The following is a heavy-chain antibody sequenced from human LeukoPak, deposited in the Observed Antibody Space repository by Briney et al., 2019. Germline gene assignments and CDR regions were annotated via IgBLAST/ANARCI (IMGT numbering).Heavy chain of an antibody. Sequence: GESLKISCKGSGSRFTSYWIGWVRPLPGKGLEWMGIIYPGDSDTRYSPSFQGQVTISADKSISTAYLQWSSLKASDTAMYYCARHPQLGHFDYWGQGTLVTVSS. CDR2: IYPGDSDT. D-gene: IGHD6-6*01. CDR1: GSRFTSYW. CDR3: ARHPQLGHFDY. V-gene: IGHV5-51*01. J-gene: IGHJ4*02.